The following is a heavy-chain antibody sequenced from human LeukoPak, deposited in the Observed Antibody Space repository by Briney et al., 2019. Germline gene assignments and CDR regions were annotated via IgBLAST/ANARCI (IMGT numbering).Heavy chain of an antibody. V-gene: IGHV1-69*01. CDR1: GGTFSSYA. CDR3: ASFPSTVTTRWDYFGY. J-gene: IGHJ4*02. CDR2: IIPIFGTA. Sequence: SVKVSCKASGGTFSSYAISWVRQAPGQGLEWMGGIIPIFGTANYAQKFQGRVTITADESTSTAYMELSSLRSEDTAVYYCASFPSTVTTRWDYFGYWGQGTLVTVSS. D-gene: IGHD4-17*01.